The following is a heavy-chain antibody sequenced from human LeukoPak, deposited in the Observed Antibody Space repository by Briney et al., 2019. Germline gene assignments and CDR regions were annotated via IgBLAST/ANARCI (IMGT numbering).Heavy chain of an antibody. Sequence: GASVKVSCKTSGGTFSNYGIGWVRQAPGQGLEWMGGIIPISGTVNYAQNLQGRVTFTADESTTTTYMELSSLRSDDTAVYYCARFDPGVHPGDYWGQGTLVTVSS. J-gene: IGHJ4*02. D-gene: IGHD3-10*01. CDR3: ARFDPGVHPGDY. CDR2: IIPISGTV. CDR1: GGTFSNYG. V-gene: IGHV1-69*13.